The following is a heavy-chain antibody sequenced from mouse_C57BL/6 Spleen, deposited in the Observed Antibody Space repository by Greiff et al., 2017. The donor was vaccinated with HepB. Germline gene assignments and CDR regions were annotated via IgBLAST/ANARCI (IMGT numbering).Heavy chain of an antibody. V-gene: IGHV1-64*01. J-gene: IGHJ3*01. CDR2: IHPNSGST. Sequence: QVQLQQPGAELVKPGASVKLSCKASGYTFTSYWMHWVKQRPGQGLVWIGMIHPNSGSTNYNEKFKSKATLTVDKSSSTAYMQLSSLTSEDSAVYYCARSSANCDRTRFAYWGQGTLVTVAA. D-gene: IGHD4-1*01. CDR3: ARSSANCDRTRFAY. CDR1: GYTFTSYW.